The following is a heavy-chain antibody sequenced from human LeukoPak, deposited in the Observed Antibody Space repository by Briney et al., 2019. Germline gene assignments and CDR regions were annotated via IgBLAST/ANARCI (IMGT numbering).Heavy chain of an antibody. CDR1: GFTFSGYG. CDR3: AKARPVEWELSYIYQDFDY. D-gene: IGHD3-3*01. CDR2: IWYDGSNK. J-gene: IGHJ4*02. V-gene: IGHV3-33*06. Sequence: LAGGSLRLSCAASGFTFSGYGMHWVRQAPGKGLEWVAVIWYDGSNKYYADSVKGRFTIARDNSKYTLYLQMNSLRAEDTAVYYCAKARPVEWELSYIYQDFDYWGQGTLVTVSS.